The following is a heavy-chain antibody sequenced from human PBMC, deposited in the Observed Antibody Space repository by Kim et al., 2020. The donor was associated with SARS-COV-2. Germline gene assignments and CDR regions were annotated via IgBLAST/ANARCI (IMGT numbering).Heavy chain of an antibody. V-gene: IGHV1-3*01. Sequence: TKYSPKFQGRVTITRDTSASTAYMELSSLRSEDTAVYYCALFTMVRGGAPWGQGTLVTVSS. CDR2: T. J-gene: IGHJ5*02. CDR3: ALFTMVRGGAP. D-gene: IGHD3-10*01.